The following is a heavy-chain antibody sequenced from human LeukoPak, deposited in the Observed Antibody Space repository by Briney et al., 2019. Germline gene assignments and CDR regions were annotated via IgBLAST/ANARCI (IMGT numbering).Heavy chain of an antibody. CDR3: ARGFARGYSYGYYLDY. V-gene: IGHV4-38-2*01. Sequence: SETLSLTCAVSGYSISSGYYWGWIRQPPGKGLEWIGSIYHSGSTYYNPSLKSRVTISVDTSKNQFSLKLSSVTAADTAAYYCARGFARGYSYGYYLDYWGQGTLVTVSS. CDR1: GYSISSGYY. D-gene: IGHD5-18*01. CDR2: IYHSGST. J-gene: IGHJ4*02.